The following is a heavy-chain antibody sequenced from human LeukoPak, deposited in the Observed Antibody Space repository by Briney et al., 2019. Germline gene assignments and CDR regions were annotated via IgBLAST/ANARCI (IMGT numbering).Heavy chain of an antibody. CDR1: GYTFTGYY. Sequence: RASVKVSCEASGYTFTGYYMHWVRQAPGQGLEWMGWINPNSGGTNYAQKFQGRVTMTRDTSISTAYMELSRLRSDDTAVYYCATYCSGGSCYSEVPGWFDPWGQGTLVTVSS. CDR3: ATYCSGGSCYSEVPGWFDP. J-gene: IGHJ5*02. D-gene: IGHD2-15*01. CDR2: INPNSGGT. V-gene: IGHV1-2*02.